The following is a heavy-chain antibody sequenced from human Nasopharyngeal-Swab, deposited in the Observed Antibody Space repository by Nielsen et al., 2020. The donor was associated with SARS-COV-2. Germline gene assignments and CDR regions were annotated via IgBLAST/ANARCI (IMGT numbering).Heavy chain of an antibody. Sequence: GGSLRPSCAASGFTFSSYWMHCVSQAPGKWLVWVSCIIRVESHTSYADSVKGRFTTTTDNAKNTLYLQMNSLRAEDTAVYYCAREGTQWELLDAFDIWGQGTMVTVSS. CDR3: AREGTQWELLDAFDI. CDR1: GFTFSSYW. CDR2: IIRVESHT. J-gene: IGHJ3*02. D-gene: IGHD1-26*01. V-gene: IGHV3-74*01.